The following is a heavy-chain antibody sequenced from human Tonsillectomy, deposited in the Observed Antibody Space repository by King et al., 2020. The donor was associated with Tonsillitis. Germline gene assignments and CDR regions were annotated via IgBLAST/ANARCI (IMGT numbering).Heavy chain of an antibody. J-gene: IGHJ4*02. V-gene: IGHV1-2*04. CDR2: INPYSGGT. CDR1: GYTFTGYY. CDR3: ARFALLGWPPKYYFDY. D-gene: IGHD3-10*01. Sequence: MQLVQSGAEVKKPGASVKVSCKASGYTFTGYYMHWVRQAPGQGLEWMGWINPYSGGTNYAQKFQGWVTMTRDTSISTAYMELSRLRSDDTAVYYWARFALLGWPPKYYFDYWGQGTLVTVSS.